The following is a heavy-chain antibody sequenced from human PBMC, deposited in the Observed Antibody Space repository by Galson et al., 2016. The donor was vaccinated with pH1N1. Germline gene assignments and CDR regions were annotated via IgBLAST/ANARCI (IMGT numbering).Heavy chain of an antibody. D-gene: IGHD1-1*01. J-gene: IGHJ6*01. CDR3: ARDLYGRFQLPTYYYYAMDV. CDR1: GYRFSGYY. Sequence: SVKVSCKASGYRFSGYYMHWVRQAPGQGLEWMGRINPSSGGTKFAQKFQGRVTMTRDTSITTAYMELSRLASDDAAVYYCARDLYGRFQLPTYYYYAMDVWGQGTTVTVSS. V-gene: IGHV1-2*06. CDR2: INPSSGGT.